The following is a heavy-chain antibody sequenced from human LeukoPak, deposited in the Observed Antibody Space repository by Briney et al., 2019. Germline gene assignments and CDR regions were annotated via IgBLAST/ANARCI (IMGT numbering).Heavy chain of an antibody. CDR2: INPSGGST. CDR3: ARDQSVAPGLEYFQH. V-gene: IGHV1-46*01. J-gene: IGHJ1*01. CDR1: GYTFTSYS. Sequence: ASAKVSCKASGYTFTSYSMHWVRQAPGQGLEWMGIINPSGGSTNYAQKFQGRVTVTRDTSTSTVYMELSSLRSEDTAVYYCARDQSVAPGLEYFQHWGQGTLVTVSS.